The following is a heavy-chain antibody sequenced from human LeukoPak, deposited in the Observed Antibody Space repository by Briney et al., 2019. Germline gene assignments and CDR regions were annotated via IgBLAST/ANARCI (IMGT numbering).Heavy chain of an antibody. CDR2: ISSTSIYI. CDR1: GFTFSSYS. Sequence: GGSLRLSCAASGFTFSSYSMNWVRQAPGTGLEWVSSISSTSIYIYYTDSVKGRFTISRDNAKNSLYLQMSSLRAEDTAIYYCARELGSSSYPSSWGQGTLVTVSS. J-gene: IGHJ4*02. CDR3: ARELGSSSYPSS. D-gene: IGHD3-22*01. V-gene: IGHV3-21*01.